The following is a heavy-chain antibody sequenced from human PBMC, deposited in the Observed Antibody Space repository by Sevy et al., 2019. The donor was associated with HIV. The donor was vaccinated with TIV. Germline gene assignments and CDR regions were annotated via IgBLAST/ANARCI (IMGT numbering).Heavy chain of an antibody. D-gene: IGHD3-3*01. Sequence: GGSLRLSCAASGFTFSSYDMHWVRQAPGKGLEWVAVISYDGSNKYYADSVKGRFTISRDNSKNTLYLQMNSLRAEDTAVYYCAKGGHDFWSGYPYYFDYWGQGTLVTVSS. CDR3: AKGGHDFWSGYPYYFDY. CDR1: GFTFSSYD. J-gene: IGHJ4*02. V-gene: IGHV3-30*18. CDR2: ISYDGSNK.